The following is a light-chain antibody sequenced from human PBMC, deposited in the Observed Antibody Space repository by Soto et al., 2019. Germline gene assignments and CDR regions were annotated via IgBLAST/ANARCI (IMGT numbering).Light chain of an antibody. CDR2: AAS. CDR3: QQSYRTPV. V-gene: IGKV1-39*01. J-gene: IGKJ2*01. Sequence: DIQMTQSPSSLSASVGDRVTITCRASQSISSYLNWYQQKPGKAPKLLIYAASSLQSGVPSRFSGSGSGTDFTLTISSLQPEDVATYYCQQSYRTPVFGQGTKLEIK. CDR1: QSISSY.